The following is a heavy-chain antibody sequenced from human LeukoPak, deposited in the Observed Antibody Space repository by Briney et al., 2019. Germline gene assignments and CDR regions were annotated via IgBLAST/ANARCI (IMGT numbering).Heavy chain of an antibody. V-gene: IGHV4-59*01. D-gene: IGHD3-10*01. CDR1: GGSISSYF. J-gene: IGHJ4*02. Sequence: PSETLSLTCTVSGGSISSYFWSWIRQPPGKGLEWIGYIYYSGSTNYNPSLKSRVTISVDTSKNQFSLKLSSVTAADTAVYYCAAYGSGSTFDYWGQGTLVTVSS. CDR2: IYYSGST. CDR3: AAYGSGSTFDY.